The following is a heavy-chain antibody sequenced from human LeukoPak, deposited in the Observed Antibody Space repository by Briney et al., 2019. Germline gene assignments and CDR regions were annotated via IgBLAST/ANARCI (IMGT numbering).Heavy chain of an antibody. D-gene: IGHD5-18*01. CDR1: GFTFRIYA. Sequence: GGSLRLSCAASGFTFRIYAMSWVRQAPGKGLEWVSAISGSDASTFYADSVMGRFTISRDNSKNTLYLQMNSLRAEDTAVYYCAIIRIQLWFQSLTTIDYWGQGTLVTVSS. J-gene: IGHJ4*02. V-gene: IGHV3-23*01. CDR2: ISGSDAST. CDR3: AIIRIQLWFQSLTTIDY.